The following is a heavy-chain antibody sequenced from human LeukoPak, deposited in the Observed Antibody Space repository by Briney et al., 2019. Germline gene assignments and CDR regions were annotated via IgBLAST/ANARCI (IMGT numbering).Heavy chain of an antibody. V-gene: IGHV3-23*01. CDR3: AKRYSYGPGCY. CDR1: RFTFSSYA. CDR2: INGSGGTT. D-gene: IGHD5-18*01. J-gene: IGHJ4*02. Sequence: PGGSLRLSCAASRFTFSSYAMSRVRQAPGKGLEWVSAINGSGGTTYSADSERGRFTFSRDNSKNTLYLQRNSLRAEDTAVYYCAKRYSYGPGCYWGQGTLVTVSS.